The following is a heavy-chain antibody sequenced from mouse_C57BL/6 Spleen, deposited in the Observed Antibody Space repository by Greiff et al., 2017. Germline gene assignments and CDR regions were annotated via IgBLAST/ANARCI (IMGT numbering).Heavy chain of an antibody. CDR2: IYPGDGDT. Sequence: QVHVKQSGAELVKPGASVKISCKASGYAFSSYWMNWVKQRPGKGLEWIGQIYPGDGDTNYNGKFKGKATLTADKSSSTAYMQLSSLTSEDSAVYFCARGGGNPWFAYWGQGTLVTVSA. J-gene: IGHJ3*01. CDR1: GYAFSSYW. V-gene: IGHV1-80*01. CDR3: ARGGGNPWFAY. D-gene: IGHD1-1*02.